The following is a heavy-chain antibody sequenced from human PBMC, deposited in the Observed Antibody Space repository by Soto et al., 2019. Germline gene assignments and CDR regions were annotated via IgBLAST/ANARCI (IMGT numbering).Heavy chain of an antibody. CDR2: VYYSGTT. CDR1: GGPPSVKNNN. J-gene: IGHJ4*02. V-gene: IGHV4-61*01. CDR3: ARTTAVPNTLRSRYFFDY. D-gene: IGHD4-17*01. Sequence: SETLSRTCSVLGGPPSVKNNNCSCSRQPPGKELEWIGYVYYSGTTNYNPSLKSRVTISVDLSKNRFSLRLSSVTTADTALYYCARTTAVPNTLRSRYFFDYWGQGTLVTVSS.